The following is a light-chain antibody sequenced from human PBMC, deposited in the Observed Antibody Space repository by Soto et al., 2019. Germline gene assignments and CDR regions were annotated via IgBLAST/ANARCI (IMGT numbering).Light chain of an antibody. V-gene: IGKV3-20*01. CDR3: QQYGNSRWT. CDR1: QSVSSGH. CDR2: GAS. J-gene: IGKJ1*01. Sequence: DIVLTQSPGTLSFSPGERASLSCRASQSVSSGHLAWYQQKPGQAPRLLIYGASSRATGIPDRFSGSGSGKDFTLTISRLEPEDYAVYYCQQYGNSRWTFGQGIKVEIX.